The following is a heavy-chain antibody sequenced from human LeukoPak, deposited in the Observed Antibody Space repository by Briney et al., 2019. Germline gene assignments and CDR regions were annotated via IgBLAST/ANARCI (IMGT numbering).Heavy chain of an antibody. V-gene: IGHV3-53*01. CDR2: IYSGVTT. Sequence: GGSLRLSCAASGFTVSSNYMSWVRQAPGQGLEWVSIIYSGVTTYYADSVKGRFTISRDNSKNTLYLQMNSLRAEDTAVYYCARTTDLDYYYMDVWGKGTTVTISS. D-gene: IGHD4-17*01. J-gene: IGHJ6*03. CDR3: ARTTDLDYYYMDV. CDR1: GFTVSSNY.